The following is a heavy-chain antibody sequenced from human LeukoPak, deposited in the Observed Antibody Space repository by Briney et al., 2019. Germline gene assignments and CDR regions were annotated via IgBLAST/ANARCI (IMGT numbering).Heavy chain of an antibody. CDR3: AKDIVVVPAAAGTRFDP. CDR2: ISGSGGST. J-gene: IGHJ5*02. V-gene: IGHV3-23*01. D-gene: IGHD2-2*01. CDR1: GFTFSSYA. Sequence: GGSLRLSCAASGFTFSSYAMSWVRQAPGKGLEWVSAISGSGGSTYYADSVKGRFTISRDNSKNTLYLQMNSLRAEDTAVYYCAKDIVVVPAAAGTRFDPWGQGTLVTVSS.